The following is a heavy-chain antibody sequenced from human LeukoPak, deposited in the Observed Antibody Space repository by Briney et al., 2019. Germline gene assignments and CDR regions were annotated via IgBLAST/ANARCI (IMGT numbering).Heavy chain of an antibody. CDR2: INHSGST. CDR1: GGSFSGYY. J-gene: IGHJ6*03. D-gene: IGHD4-17*01. V-gene: IGHV4-34*01. CDR3: ARGPNTVTIRYYYYYMDV. Sequence: PSETLSLTCAVYGGSFSGYYWSWIRQPPGKGLEWIGEINHSGSTNYNPSLKSRVTISVDTSKNQFSLKLSSVTAADTAVYYCARGPNTVTIRYYYYYMDVWGKGTTVTVSS.